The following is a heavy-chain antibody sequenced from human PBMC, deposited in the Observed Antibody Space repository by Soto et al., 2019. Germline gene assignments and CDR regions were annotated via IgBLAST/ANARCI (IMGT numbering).Heavy chain of an antibody. J-gene: IGHJ5*02. V-gene: IGHV1-69*13. CDR2: IIPIFGTA. D-gene: IGHD5-18*01. CDR3: AREYSYGSNWFDP. CDR1: GGTFSSYA. Sequence: SVKVSCKASGGTFSSYAISWVRQAPGQGLEWMGGIIPIFGTANYAQKFQGRVTITADESTSTAYMELSSLRSEDTAVYYCAREYSYGSNWFDPWGQGTLVTVSS.